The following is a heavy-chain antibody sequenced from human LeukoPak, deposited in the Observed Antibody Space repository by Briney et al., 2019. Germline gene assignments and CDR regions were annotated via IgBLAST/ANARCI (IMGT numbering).Heavy chain of an antibody. D-gene: IGHD2-15*01. J-gene: IGHJ4*02. V-gene: IGHV3-30-3*01. CDR1: GFTFSTHS. CDR2: MSNDGSMK. Sequence: PGGSLRLSCAASGFTFSTHSMHWVRQAPGKGLDWVAVMSNDGSMKYYADSVKGRFTISRDNSKNTLYLQMNSLRAEDTAVYYCSTEAVVTVTGFDSWGQGTLATVSS. CDR3: STEAVVTVTGFDS.